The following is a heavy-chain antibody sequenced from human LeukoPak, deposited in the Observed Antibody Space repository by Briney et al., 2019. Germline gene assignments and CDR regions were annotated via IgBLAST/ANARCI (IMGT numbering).Heavy chain of an antibody. V-gene: IGHV3-33*08. J-gene: IGHJ4*02. CDR2: IWYDGSKQ. D-gene: IGHD3-10*01. CDR3: ARDLSYGSGEF. CDR1: GFTFDSYT. Sequence: GGSLRLSCAASGFTFDSYTMNWVRQAPGKGLEWVAAIWYDGSKQLYRDAVKGRFTISRDDSKNTVFLQMNSLRAEDTAVYFCARDLSYGSGEFWGQGTLVTVSS.